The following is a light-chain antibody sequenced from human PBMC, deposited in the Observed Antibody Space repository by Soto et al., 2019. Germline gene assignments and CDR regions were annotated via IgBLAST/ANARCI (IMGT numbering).Light chain of an antibody. CDR1: SSDVGGYNY. CDR2: DVS. Sequence: QSVLTQPASVSGSPGQSITISCTGTSSDVGGYNYVSWYQHHPGKAPKLMIYDVSNRPSGVSNRFSGSKSGNTASLTISGLQTEDEAAYYCSSYTTSRTVVFGAGTKLTVL. V-gene: IGLV2-14*03. J-gene: IGLJ2*01. CDR3: SSYTTSRTVV.